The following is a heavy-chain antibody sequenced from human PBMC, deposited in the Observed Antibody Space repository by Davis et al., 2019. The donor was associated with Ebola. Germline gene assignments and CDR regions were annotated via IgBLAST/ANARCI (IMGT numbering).Heavy chain of an antibody. V-gene: IGHV3-21*01. CDR3: ARETYDYVWGSYEIIFDY. Sequence: GESLKISCAASGFTFSSYSMNWVRQAPGKGLEWVSSISSSRSYIYYADSVKGRFTISRDHAKNSLYLQMNSLRAEDTAVYYCARETYDYVWGSYEIIFDYWGQGTLVTVSS. D-gene: IGHD3-16*01. J-gene: IGHJ4*02. CDR1: GFTFSSYS. CDR2: ISSSRSYI.